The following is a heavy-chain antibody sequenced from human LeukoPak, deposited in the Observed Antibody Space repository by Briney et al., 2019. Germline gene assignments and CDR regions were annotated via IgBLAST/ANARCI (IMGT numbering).Heavy chain of an antibody. CDR1: GFTSSNYW. J-gene: IGHJ3*02. CDR3: AREVDDSSSDAFDI. V-gene: IGHV3-74*01. CDR2: INSDGRIT. D-gene: IGHD3-22*01. Sequence: GGSLRLSCAASGFTSSNYWMHWVRQAPGKGLVWVSHINSDGRITSYADSVKGRFTISRDNAENRLYLQMNSLRAEDTAVYYCAREVDDSSSDAFDIWGQGTMVTVSS.